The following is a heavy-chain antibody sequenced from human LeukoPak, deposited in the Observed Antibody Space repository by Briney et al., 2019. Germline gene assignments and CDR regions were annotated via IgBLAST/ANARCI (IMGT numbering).Heavy chain of an antibody. J-gene: IGHJ4*02. Sequence: ASVKVSCKASGYTFTAYSMHWVRQAPGQGLEWMGWINPNSGGTNYAQKFQGRVTMTSDTSISTAYMELSRLRSDDTAVYYCASISSSWYYFDHWGQGTLVTVSS. CDR3: ASISSSWYYFDH. D-gene: IGHD6-13*01. CDR1: GYTFTAYS. V-gene: IGHV1-2*02. CDR2: INPNSGGT.